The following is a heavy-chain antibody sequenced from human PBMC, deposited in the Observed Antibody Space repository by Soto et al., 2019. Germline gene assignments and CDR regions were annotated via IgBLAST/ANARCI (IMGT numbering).Heavy chain of an antibody. CDR2: IYYSGST. CDR3: ARLQTSPGL. V-gene: IGHV4-39*01. J-gene: IGHJ2*01. Sequence: QLQLQESRPGLVKPSETLSLTCTVSGGSISSSSYYWGWIRQPPGKGLEWIGTIYYSGSTYYTPSLKRRVTISVDTSKTPFSLKLSSVPAADTAVYYCARLQTSPGLWGRGTLVSVSS. CDR1: GGSISSSSYY.